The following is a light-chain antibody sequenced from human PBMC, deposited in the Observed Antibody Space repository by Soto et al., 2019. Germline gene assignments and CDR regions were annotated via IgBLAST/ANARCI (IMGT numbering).Light chain of an antibody. CDR1: QSISSW. CDR3: QQYYSYSWT. CDR2: KAS. V-gene: IGKV1-5*03. Sequence: DIQMTQSPSTLSASVGDRVTITCRASQSISSWLAWYQQKPGNTPKLLIYKASSLESGVPSRFSGSGSGTEFTLTISSLQPDDFASYYCQQYYSYSWTFGQGTKVEIK. J-gene: IGKJ1*01.